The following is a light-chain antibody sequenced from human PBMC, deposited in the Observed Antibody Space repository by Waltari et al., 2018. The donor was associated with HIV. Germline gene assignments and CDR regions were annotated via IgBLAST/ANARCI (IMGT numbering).Light chain of an antibody. CDR2: GIS. Sequence: DIQVTQSPSSVSASVGDRVTITCRASQGVSSLLAWYQQRPGKAPKLLIYGISTLQSGVPSRFSGGGSGTDFTLTINSLQTEDSATYYCQQSNTFPLTFGGGTKVEIK. J-gene: IGKJ4*01. CDR1: QGVSSL. V-gene: IGKV1-12*01. CDR3: QQSNTFPLT.